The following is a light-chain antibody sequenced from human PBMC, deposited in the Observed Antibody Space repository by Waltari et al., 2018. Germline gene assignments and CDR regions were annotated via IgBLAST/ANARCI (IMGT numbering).Light chain of an antibody. J-gene: IGKJ3*01. CDR3: LQSYSLSLFT. CDR1: QSMSSF. CDR2: ATS. Sequence: DIQVTQSPSSLSASVGDRVTITCRASQSMSSFLNWYHQKPGKAPRLLISATSNLPSGVPSRFSGSGSGADCTLTINSLQPEDFATYYCLQSYSLSLFTFGPGTRVDIK. V-gene: IGKV1-39*01.